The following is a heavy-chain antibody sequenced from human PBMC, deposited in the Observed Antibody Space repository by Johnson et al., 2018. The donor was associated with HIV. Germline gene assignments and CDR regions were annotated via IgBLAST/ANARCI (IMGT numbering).Heavy chain of an antibody. CDR3: ARVEWDQNAFDI. J-gene: IGHJ3*02. CDR1: GFTFSSYA. D-gene: IGHD1-26*01. V-gene: IGHV3-30*04. Sequence: QVQLVESGGGLVQPGRSLRLSCAASGFTFSSYAMHWVRQAPGKGLEWVAVISYDGSNKYYADSVKGRFTISRDNSKNPLYLQMNSLRAEDTAVYYCARVEWDQNAFDIWGQGTMVTVSS. CDR2: ISYDGSNK.